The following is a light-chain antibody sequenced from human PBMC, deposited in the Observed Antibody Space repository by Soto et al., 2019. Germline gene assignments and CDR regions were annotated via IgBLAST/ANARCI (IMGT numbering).Light chain of an antibody. CDR2: DVS. CDR3: CSYAGSIIVI. V-gene: IGLV2-11*01. CDR1: SSDVGGYNY. J-gene: IGLJ2*01. Sequence: QSALTQPRSVSGSPGQSVTISCTGTSSDVGGYNYVSWYQQHPGKAPKLMTYDVSKRPSGVPDRFSGSKSGNTASLTISGLQAEDEADYYCCSYAGSIIVIFGGGTKVTVL.